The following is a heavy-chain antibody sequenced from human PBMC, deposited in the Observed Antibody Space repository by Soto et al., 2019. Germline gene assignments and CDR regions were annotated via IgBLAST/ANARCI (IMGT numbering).Heavy chain of an antibody. CDR3: ARESTVGWLRYYYYGMDV. V-gene: IGHV3-48*03. J-gene: IGHJ6*02. D-gene: IGHD5-12*01. CDR2: ISSSGSTI. CDR1: GFTFSSYE. Sequence: PGGSLRLSCAASGFTFSSYEMNWVRQAPGKGLGWVSYISSSGSTIYYADSVKGRFTISRDNAKNSLYLQMNSLRAEDTAVYYCARESTVGWLRYYYYGMDVWGQGTTVTSP.